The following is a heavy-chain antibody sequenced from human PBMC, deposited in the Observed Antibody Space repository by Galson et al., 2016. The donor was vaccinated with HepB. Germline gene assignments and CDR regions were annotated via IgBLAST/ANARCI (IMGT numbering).Heavy chain of an antibody. J-gene: IGHJ3*02. D-gene: IGHD6-19*01. CDR3: ARDRSSGWFDSSDI. CDR1: GGTFSSFG. V-gene: IGHV1-69*13. CDR2: IIPVFGAA. Sequence: SVKVSCKASGGTFSSFGISWVRQAPGQGLEWMGGIIPVFGAANYEQRFQGRVTITADESTSTVYMELSSLRSEDTAVYYCARDRSSGWFDSSDIWGQGTMVTVSS.